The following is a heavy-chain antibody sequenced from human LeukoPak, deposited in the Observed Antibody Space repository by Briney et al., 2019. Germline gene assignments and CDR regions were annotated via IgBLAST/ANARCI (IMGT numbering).Heavy chain of an antibody. CDR3: ARIGYSSSSDY. V-gene: IGHV2-70*04. CDR1: GFSLSTSGMR. D-gene: IGHD6-6*01. J-gene: IGHJ4*02. Sequence: SGPTLVXPTQTLTLTCTFSGFSLSTSGMRVSWIRQPPGRALEWLARIDWDDDKFYSTSLKTRLTISKDTSKNQVVLTMTNMDPVDTATYYCARIGYSSSSDYWGQGTLVTVSS. CDR2: IDWDDDK.